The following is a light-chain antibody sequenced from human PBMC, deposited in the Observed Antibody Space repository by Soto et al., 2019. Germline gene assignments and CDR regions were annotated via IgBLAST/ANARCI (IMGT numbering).Light chain of an antibody. J-gene: IGLJ1*01. CDR3: SSYTSSTLYV. CDR2: EVS. CDR1: SSDIGSYDL. V-gene: IGLV2-14*02. Sequence: QSALTQPASVSGSPGQSITISCTGTSSDIGSYDLVSWYQQHPGTAPKLIIYEVSNRPSGVSNRFSGSKSGNTASLTISGLQAEDEADYYCSSYTSSTLYVFGTGTKLTVL.